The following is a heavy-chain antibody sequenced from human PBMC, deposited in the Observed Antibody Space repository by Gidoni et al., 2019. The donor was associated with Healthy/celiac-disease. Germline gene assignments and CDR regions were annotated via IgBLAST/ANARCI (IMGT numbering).Heavy chain of an antibody. CDR3: AKGFGSGSYSKPKHLDY. Sequence: QVQLVESGGGVVQPGRSLRLSCAASGFTFSRHGMHWVCQAPGKGLEWVAVISYDGSNKYYADSVKGRFTISRDKSKNTLYLQMNSLRAEDTAVYYCAKGFGSGSYSKPKHLDYWGQGTLVTVSS. D-gene: IGHD3-10*01. CDR2: ISYDGSNK. CDR1: GFTFSRHG. J-gene: IGHJ4*02. V-gene: IGHV3-30*18.